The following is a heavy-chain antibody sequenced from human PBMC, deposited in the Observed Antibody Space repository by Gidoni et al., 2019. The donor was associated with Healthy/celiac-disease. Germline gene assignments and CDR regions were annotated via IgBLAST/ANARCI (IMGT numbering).Heavy chain of an antibody. Sequence: QVQLVESGGGVAQPGRSLRLSCAASGFTFSSYGMHWVRQAPGKGLGWVAVIWYDGSNKYYADSVKGRFTISRDNSKNTLYLQMNSLRAEDTAVYYCARDGEGYQLHNNWFDPWGQGTLVTVSS. CDR2: IWYDGSNK. CDR1: GFTFSSYG. D-gene: IGHD2-2*01. V-gene: IGHV3-33*01. CDR3: ARDGEGYQLHNNWFDP. J-gene: IGHJ5*02.